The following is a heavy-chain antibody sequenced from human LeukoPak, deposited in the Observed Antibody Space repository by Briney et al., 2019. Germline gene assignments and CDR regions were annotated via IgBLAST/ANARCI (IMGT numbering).Heavy chain of an antibody. J-gene: IGHJ4*02. CDR3: ASESRYCSSTSCYRPEDY. V-gene: IGHV3-74*01. Sequence: SGESLRLSCAASGFTFSSYWLHWGRKPPGTGLMLVSRINTDGSSTTYADSVKGRFTISRDNAKNTLYLQMNSLRAEDTAVYYCASESRYCSSTSCYRPEDYWGQGTLVTVSS. CDR1: GFTFSSYW. D-gene: IGHD2-2*01. CDR2: INTDGSST.